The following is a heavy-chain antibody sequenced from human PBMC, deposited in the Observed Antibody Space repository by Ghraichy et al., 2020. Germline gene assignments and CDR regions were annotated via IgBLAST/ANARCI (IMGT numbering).Heavy chain of an antibody. D-gene: IGHD2-15*01. CDR3: ARDNRRWYPRRESRFDP. V-gene: IGHV4-34*01. Sequence: SETLSLTCAVYGGSFSGYYWSWIRQPPGKGLEWIGEINHSGSTNYNPSLKSRVTISVDTSKNQFSLKLSSVTAADTAVYYCARDNRRWYPRRESRFDPWGQGTLVTVSS. CDR1: GGSFSGYY. J-gene: IGHJ5*02. CDR2: INHSGST.